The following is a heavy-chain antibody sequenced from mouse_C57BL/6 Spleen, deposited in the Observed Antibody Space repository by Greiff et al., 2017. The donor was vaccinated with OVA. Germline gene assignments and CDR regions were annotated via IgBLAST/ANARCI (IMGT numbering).Heavy chain of an antibody. D-gene: IGHD2-2*01. Sequence: VQLQQPGAELVRPGSSVKLSCKASGYTFTSYWMDWVKQRPGQGLEWIGNIYPSDSETHYNQKFKDKATLTVDKSSSTAYLQLSSLTSEDSAVYYCATDYYGYYVDDWGQGTTLTVSS. V-gene: IGHV1-61*01. J-gene: IGHJ2*01. CDR3: ATDYYGYYVDD. CDR1: GYTFTSYW. CDR2: IYPSDSET.